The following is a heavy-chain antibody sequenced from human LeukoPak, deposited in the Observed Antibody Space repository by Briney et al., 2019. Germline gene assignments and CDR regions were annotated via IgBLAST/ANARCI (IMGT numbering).Heavy chain of an antibody. Sequence: GGSLRLSCAASGFTFSSYGMHWVRQAPGKGLEWVAFIRYDGSNKYYADSVKGRFTISRDNSKNTLYLQMNSLRAEDTAVYYCAKDQNLPYCSSTSCPLSAFDIWGQGTMVTVSS. CDR3: AKDQNLPYCSSTSCPLSAFDI. D-gene: IGHD2-2*01. CDR2: IRYDGSNK. V-gene: IGHV3-30*02. CDR1: GFTFSSYG. J-gene: IGHJ3*02.